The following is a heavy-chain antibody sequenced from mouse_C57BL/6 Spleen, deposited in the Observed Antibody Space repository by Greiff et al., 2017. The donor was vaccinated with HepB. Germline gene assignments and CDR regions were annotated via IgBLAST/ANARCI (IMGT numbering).Heavy chain of an antibody. V-gene: IGHV5-17*01. CDR1: GFTFSDYG. J-gene: IGHJ4*01. D-gene: IGHD2-3*01. CDR3: ARGGYYPLYYAMDY. Sequence: EVQRVESGGGLVKPGGSLKLSCAASGFTFSDYGMHWVRQAPEKGLEWVAYISSGSSTIYYADTVKGRFTISRDNAKNTLFLQMTSLRSEDTAMYYCARGGYYPLYYAMDYWGQGTSVTVSS. CDR2: ISSGSSTI.